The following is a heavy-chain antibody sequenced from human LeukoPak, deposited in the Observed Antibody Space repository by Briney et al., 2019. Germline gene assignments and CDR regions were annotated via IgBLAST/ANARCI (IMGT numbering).Heavy chain of an antibody. J-gene: IGHJ6*03. CDR3: AILPVRYYYYMDV. CDR2: INHSGST. CDR1: GGSFSGYY. Sequence: SETLSLTCAVYGGSFSGYYWSWIRQPPGKGLEWIGEINHSGSTNYNPSLTSRVTISVDTSKNQCSLKLSSVTAADTAVYYCAILPVRYYYYMDVWGKGTTVTVSS. V-gene: IGHV4-34*01.